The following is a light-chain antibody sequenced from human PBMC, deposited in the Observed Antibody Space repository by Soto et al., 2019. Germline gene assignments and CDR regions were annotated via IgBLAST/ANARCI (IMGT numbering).Light chain of an antibody. V-gene: IGKV3-11*01. J-gene: IGKJ1*01. CDR2: DAS. Sequence: EIVLRQSPSTLSLSPGERATLPCRASQSVSSYLAWYQQKPGQAPRLLIYDASNRATGIPARFSGSGSGTDFTLTISSLEPEDFAVYYCQQRSNWPGTFGQGTKVDIK. CDR3: QQRSNWPGT. CDR1: QSVSSY.